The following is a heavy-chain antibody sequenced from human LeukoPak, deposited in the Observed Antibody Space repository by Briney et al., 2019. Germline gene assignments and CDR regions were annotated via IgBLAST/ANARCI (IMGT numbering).Heavy chain of an antibody. Sequence: GGSLRLSCAASGFTFSSYSMHWVRQDPGKGLEWVAIISNDGTHKFYADSVKGRFTISRDNSKNTLFLQMNSLRAEDTAVYYCARDNYDSSGYHDYWGQGTLVTVSS. CDR3: ARDNYDSSGYHDY. J-gene: IGHJ4*02. V-gene: IGHV3-30*03. D-gene: IGHD3-22*01. CDR1: GFTFSSYS. CDR2: ISNDGTHK.